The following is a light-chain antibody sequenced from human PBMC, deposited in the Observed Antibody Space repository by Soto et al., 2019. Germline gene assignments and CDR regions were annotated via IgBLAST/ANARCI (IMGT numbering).Light chain of an antibody. V-gene: IGKV3-20*01. CDR3: QQGCGSPLFS. J-gene: IGKJ3*01. Sequence: EIVLTQSPDTLSLSPGERATLSCTASQTVTSSCLAWYQRKPGQAPRPLIHTTSTRTTDIPDSFSGSGSGTDFNVTISRLQPEDFAVYYCQQGCGSPLFSFGPGTRVDI. CDR2: TTS. CDR1: QTVTSSC.